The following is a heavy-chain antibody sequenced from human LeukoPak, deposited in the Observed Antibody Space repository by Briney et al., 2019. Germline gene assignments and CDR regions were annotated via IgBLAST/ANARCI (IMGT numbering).Heavy chain of an antibody. CDR3: ARDRAVEMATIQEGFDI. D-gene: IGHD5-24*01. CDR1: GGSISSYY. J-gene: IGHJ3*02. CDR2: IYYSGRT. Sequence: PSETLSLTCTVTGGSISSYYWSWIRQPPGKGLEWIGYIYYSGRTNYNPSLKSRVTISVDTSKNQFSLKLSSVTAADTAGYYCARDRAVEMATIQEGFDIWGQGTVVTVSS. V-gene: IGHV4-59*01.